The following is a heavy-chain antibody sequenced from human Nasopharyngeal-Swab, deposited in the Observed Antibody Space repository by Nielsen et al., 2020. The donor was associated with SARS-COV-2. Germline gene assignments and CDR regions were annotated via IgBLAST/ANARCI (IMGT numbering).Heavy chain of an antibody. D-gene: IGHD6-13*01. CDR2: IYYSGST. V-gene: IGHV4-39*01. J-gene: IGHJ6*02. Sequence: GSLRLSCTVSGGSISSYYWSWIRQPPGKGLEWIGSIYYSGSTYYNPSLKSRVTISVDTSKNQFSLKLSSVTAADTAVYYCARVSGSSRLYYYYGMDVWGQGTTVTISS. CDR3: ARVSGSSRLYYYYGMDV. CDR1: GGSISSYY.